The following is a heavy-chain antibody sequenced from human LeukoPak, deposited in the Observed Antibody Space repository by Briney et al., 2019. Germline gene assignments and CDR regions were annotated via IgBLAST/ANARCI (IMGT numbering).Heavy chain of an antibody. V-gene: IGHV3-15*01. J-gene: IGHJ5*02. CDR2: IKSKTDGGTS. CDR3: STLWYGA. D-gene: IGHD3-10*01. CDR1: GFTFTNAW. Sequence: GGSLRLSCAAAGFTFTNAWMYWVRQAPGKGLEWVGRIKSKTDGGTSDYAAPVTGRFTISRDDSKSTLYLEMNSLKTEDTGVYYCSTLWYGAWGQGTLVTVSS.